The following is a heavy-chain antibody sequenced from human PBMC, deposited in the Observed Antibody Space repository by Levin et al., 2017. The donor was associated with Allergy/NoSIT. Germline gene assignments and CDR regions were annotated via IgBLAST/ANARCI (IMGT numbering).Heavy chain of an antibody. CDR3: ARGRLLAAAGTGVFDY. J-gene: IGHJ4*02. CDR1: GYTFTGYY. D-gene: IGHD6-13*01. CDR2: INPNSGGT. Sequence: GESLKISCKASGYTFTGYYMHWVRQAPGQGLEWMGWINPNSGGTNYAQKFQGRVTMTRDTSISTAYMELSRLRSDDTAVYYCARGRLLAAAGTGVFDYWGQGTLVTVSS. V-gene: IGHV1-2*02.